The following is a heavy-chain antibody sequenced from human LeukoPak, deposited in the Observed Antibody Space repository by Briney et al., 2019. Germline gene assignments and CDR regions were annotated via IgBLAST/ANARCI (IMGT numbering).Heavy chain of an antibody. V-gene: IGHV3-74*01. Sequence: GGSLRLSCAASGFTFSSHWMHWVRQAPGKGLVWVSRINSDGSSISYADSVKGRFTISRDNSKNTLYLQMNSLRAEDTAVYYCARENYYDSSGYYDPWGQGTLVTVSS. CDR1: GFTFSSHW. CDR3: ARENYYDSSGYYDP. J-gene: IGHJ5*02. CDR2: INSDGSSI. D-gene: IGHD3-22*01.